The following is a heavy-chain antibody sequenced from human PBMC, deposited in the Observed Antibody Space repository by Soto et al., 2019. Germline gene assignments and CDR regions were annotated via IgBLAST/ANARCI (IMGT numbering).Heavy chain of an antibody. CDR3: ARGARGYYYMDV. V-gene: IGHV3-74*01. CDR1: GFTFSNYC. CDR2: INSDGSTT. J-gene: IGHJ6*03. Sequence: EVQLVESGGGLVQPGGSLRLSCAASGFTFSNYCIHWVRQAPGKGLVWVSRINSDGSTTNYADSVKGRFTISRDNAKNTLTLQRNSLGADDSAVYYCARGARGYYYMDVWGKGTTVTVSS. D-gene: IGHD5-12*01.